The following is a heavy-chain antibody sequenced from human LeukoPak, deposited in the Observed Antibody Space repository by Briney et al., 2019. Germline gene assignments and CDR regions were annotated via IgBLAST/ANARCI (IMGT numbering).Heavy chain of an antibody. CDR1: GFTFSSYD. V-gene: IGHV3-13*01. Sequence: GGSLRLSCAASGFTFSSYDMHWVRQATGKGLEWVSAIGTAGDTYYPGSVKGRFTISREDAKSSFYLQMNSLRAEDTAVYYCARDRGSYYGGWGQGTLVTVSS. CDR2: IGTAGDT. CDR3: ARDRGSYYGG. D-gene: IGHD1-26*01. J-gene: IGHJ4*02.